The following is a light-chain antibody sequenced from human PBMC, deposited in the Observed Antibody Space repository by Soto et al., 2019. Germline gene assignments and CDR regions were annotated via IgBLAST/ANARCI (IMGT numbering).Light chain of an antibody. CDR3: QQYSSSPWT. V-gene: IGKV3-20*01. CDR1: QSAFSTY. J-gene: IGKJ1*01. CDR2: GAS. Sequence: EIVLTQSPGTLSLSPGERATLSCRASQSAFSTYLAWFQQKPGQAPRLLIYGASSRATGIPDRFSGSGSATDFSLHVSRLEPEDFALYYCQQYSSSPWTLGQGTKVQIK.